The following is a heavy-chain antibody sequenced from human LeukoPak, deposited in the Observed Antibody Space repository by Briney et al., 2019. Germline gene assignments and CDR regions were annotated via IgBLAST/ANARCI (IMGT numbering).Heavy chain of an antibody. D-gene: IGHD3-10*01. CDR2: IYYSGST. V-gene: IGHV4-59*12. CDR3: AIIPIAGGDTFDI. CDR1: CASIRKYY. J-gene: IGHJ3*02. Sequence: PSETLSLTCTVSCASIRKYYGSWLRRPPGKGLEGVGYIYYSGSTSYNPSLKSRVTTSVDTSKNQFSLKLSSVTAADTAVYYCAIIPIAGGDTFDIWGQGTMVSVSS.